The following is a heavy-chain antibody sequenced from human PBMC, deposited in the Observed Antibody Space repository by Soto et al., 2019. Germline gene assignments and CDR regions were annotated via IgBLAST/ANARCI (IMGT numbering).Heavy chain of an antibody. CDR2: ISDDGRST. J-gene: IGHJ4*02. Sequence: PGGSLRLSCSASGFTFSMYSMHWIRQAPGKGLEYVSAISDDGRSTYYADSVKGRYTISRDNSNNAVFLQMSSLRPDDTAVYYCVKLAEYGLDEGWGLGTLVTVSS. D-gene: IGHD4-17*01. CDR1: GFTFSMYS. V-gene: IGHV3-64D*06. CDR3: VKLAEYGLDEG.